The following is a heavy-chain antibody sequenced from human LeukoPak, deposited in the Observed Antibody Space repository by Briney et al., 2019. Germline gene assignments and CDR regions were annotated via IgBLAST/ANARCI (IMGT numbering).Heavy chain of an antibody. Sequence: SETLSLTCTVSGGSISSYYWSWIRQPPGKGLGWIGYIYYSGSTNYNPSLKSRVTISVDTSKNQFSLKLSSVTAADTAVYYCARVQDIVVVPAARRLYYFDYWGQGTLVTVSS. CDR1: GGSISSYY. D-gene: IGHD2-2*01. CDR3: ARVQDIVVVPAARRLYYFDY. V-gene: IGHV4-59*08. J-gene: IGHJ4*02. CDR2: IYYSGST.